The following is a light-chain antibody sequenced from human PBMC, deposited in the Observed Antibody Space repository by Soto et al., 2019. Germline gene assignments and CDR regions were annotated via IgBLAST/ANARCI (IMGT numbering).Light chain of an antibody. CDR2: CAS. V-gene: IGKV4-1*01. CDR3: QQYYSSPWT. CDR1: ESCFSSSNDNNY. Sequence: SIMTQSPASLAVSLGERTTIDSKSSESCFSSSNDNNYLAWYQQKPGQPPKLLIYCASTMESGVPARFSGSGSGTDFTLTISSLQAEDVAAYYCQQYYSSPWTFGQGTKVDIK. J-gene: IGKJ1*01.